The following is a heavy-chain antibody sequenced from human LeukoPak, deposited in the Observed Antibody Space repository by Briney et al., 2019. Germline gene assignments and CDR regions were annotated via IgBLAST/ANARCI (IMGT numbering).Heavy chain of an antibody. CDR1: GFTFSSCS. D-gene: IGHD3-22*01. CDR2: ISGSSSSI. Sequence: GGSLRLSCAASGFTFSSCSINWVRQAPGKGLEWDSHISGSSSSIKYADSVKGRFTISRDNAKNSLYLQMNSLRVEDTAVYYCARDYDRSGYYIDLDFWGQGTLVTVSS. CDR3: ARDYDRSGYYIDLDF. V-gene: IGHV3-48*04. J-gene: IGHJ4*02.